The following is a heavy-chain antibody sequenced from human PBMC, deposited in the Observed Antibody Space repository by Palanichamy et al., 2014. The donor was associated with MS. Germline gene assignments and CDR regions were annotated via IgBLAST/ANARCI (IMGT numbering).Heavy chain of an antibody. D-gene: IGHD3-3*01. CDR1: GFTFSAYA. V-gene: IGHV3-23*05. J-gene: IGHJ3*02. CDR3: AKHLQSGSHGNDGFDM. CDR2: INTRGTT. Sequence: SGFTFSAYAMNWVRRAPGKGLEWVSGINTRGTTYYPDSVKGRFTISRDDSKNTVFLQMNSLRAGDTALYYCAKHLQSGSHGNDGFDMWGQGTMVTVS.